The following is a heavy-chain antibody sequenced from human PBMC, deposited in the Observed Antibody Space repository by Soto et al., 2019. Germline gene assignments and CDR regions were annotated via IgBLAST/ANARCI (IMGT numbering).Heavy chain of an antibody. CDR3: ARDRIAVADYYFDY. J-gene: IGHJ4*02. V-gene: IGHV3-11*01. CDR2: ISSSGSTI. D-gene: IGHD6-19*01. CDR1: GFTFSDYY. Sequence: GSLRLSCAASGFTFSDYYMSWIRQAPGKGLEWVSYISSSGSTIYYADSVKGRFTISRDNAKNSLYLQMNSLRAEDTAVYYCARDRIAVADYYFDYWGQGTLVTVSS.